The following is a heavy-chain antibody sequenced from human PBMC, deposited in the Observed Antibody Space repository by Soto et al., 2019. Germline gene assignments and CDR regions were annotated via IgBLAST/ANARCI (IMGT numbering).Heavy chain of an antibody. J-gene: IGHJ4*02. D-gene: IGHD3-22*01. V-gene: IGHV3-48*02. CDR3: ARSLRISSGDGLLFDY. Sequence: GGSLRLSCAASGFTFSSYSMNWVRQAPGKGLEWVSYISSSSSTIYYADSVKGRFTISRDNAKNSLYLQMNSLRDEDTAVYYCARSLRISSGDGLLFDYWGQGTLVTVSS. CDR1: GFTFSSYS. CDR2: ISSSSSTI.